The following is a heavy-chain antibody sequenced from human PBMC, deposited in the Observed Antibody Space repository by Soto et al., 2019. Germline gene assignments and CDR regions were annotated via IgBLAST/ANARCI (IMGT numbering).Heavy chain of an antibody. CDR2: IYYSGST. Sequence: PSETLSLTCAVSGYSISDDYYWGWIRQPPGKGLEWIGSIYYSGSTYNNPSLRSRVSMSIDTSKDQFSLKLKSVTAADTALYFCARQRTSVVTQAYFDVWGPGSLVTVSS. V-gene: IGHV4-38-2*01. J-gene: IGHJ4*02. CDR3: ARQRTSVVTQAYFDV. D-gene: IGHD2-21*02. CDR1: GYSISDDYY.